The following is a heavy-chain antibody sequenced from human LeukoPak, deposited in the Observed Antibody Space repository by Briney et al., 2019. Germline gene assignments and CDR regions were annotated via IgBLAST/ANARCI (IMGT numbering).Heavy chain of an antibody. D-gene: IGHD3-3*01. CDR3: ASIDFWSGYNFDY. Sequence: GGSLRLSCAASGFTFSSYWMSWVRQAPGKGLEWVANIKQDGSENYYVDSVKGRFTISRDNAKNSLYLQMNSLRAEDTAVYYCASIDFWSGYNFDYWGQGTLVTVSS. V-gene: IGHV3-7*01. CDR1: GFTFSSYW. J-gene: IGHJ4*02. CDR2: IKQDGSEN.